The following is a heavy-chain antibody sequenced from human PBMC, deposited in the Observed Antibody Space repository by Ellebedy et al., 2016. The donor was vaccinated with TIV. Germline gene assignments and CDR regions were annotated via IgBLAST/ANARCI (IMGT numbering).Heavy chain of an antibody. CDR1: GLSLSTSW. J-gene: IGHJ5*02. CDR3: VSQTGQAS. CDR2: INEHGSET. V-gene: IGHV3-7*03. Sequence: GESLKISCAASGLSLSTSWMSWVRQAPGKGLEWVANINEHGSETYYMDSVKGRFTISKDNANNSVFLQMNSLRAEDTAVYYCVSQTGQASWGQGTLVTVSS.